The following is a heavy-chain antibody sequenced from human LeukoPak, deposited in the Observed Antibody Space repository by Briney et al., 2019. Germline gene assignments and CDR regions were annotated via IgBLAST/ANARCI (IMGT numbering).Heavy chain of an antibody. V-gene: IGHV1-18*01. CDR2: ISTYNGNT. J-gene: IGHJ4*02. D-gene: IGHD1-26*01. Sequence: GASVKVSCKASGYTFTTYGITWVRQAPGQGLEWMGWISTYNGNTNYAQKLQGRVTLTTDTSTNTAYLDLRSLRSADTAINYCARDIFEVGANDYWGQGTLVTVSS. CDR3: ARDIFEVGANDY. CDR1: GYTFTTYG.